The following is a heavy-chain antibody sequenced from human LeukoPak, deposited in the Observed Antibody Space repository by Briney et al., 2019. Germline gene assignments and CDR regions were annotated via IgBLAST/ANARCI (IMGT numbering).Heavy chain of an antibody. Sequence: GGSLRLSCAASGFTFSSYAMSWVRQAPGKGLEWVSAISGSGGSTYYADSVKGRFTISRDNSKNTLYLQMNSLRAEDTAVYYCAKDPRRYYDSSGPFDYWGQGTLVTASS. V-gene: IGHV3-23*01. J-gene: IGHJ4*02. D-gene: IGHD3-22*01. CDR1: GFTFSSYA. CDR2: ISGSGGST. CDR3: AKDPRRYYDSSGPFDY.